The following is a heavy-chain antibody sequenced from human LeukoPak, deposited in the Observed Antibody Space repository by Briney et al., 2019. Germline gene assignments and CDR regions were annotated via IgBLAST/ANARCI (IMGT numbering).Heavy chain of an antibody. CDR2: ISGNGVGT. Sequence: PGGSLRLSCAASGFAFSSYGMSWVRQAPGKGLEWVSAISGNGVGTYYADSVKGRFTISRDNSKNTLYLQMNNLRAEDTAVYYCAKGLLIKKVSVYGMDVWGQGTTVTVSS. CDR1: GFAFSSYG. V-gene: IGHV3-23*01. CDR3: AKGLLIKKVSVYGMDV. D-gene: IGHD6-6*01. J-gene: IGHJ6*02.